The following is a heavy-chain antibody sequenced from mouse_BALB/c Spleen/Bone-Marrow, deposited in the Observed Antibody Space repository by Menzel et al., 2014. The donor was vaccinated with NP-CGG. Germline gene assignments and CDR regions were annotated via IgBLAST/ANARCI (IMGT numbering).Heavy chain of an antibody. CDR3: ARRGMIKGAWFAY. V-gene: IGHV1-69*01. Sequence: QVQLQQPGAEPVMPGASVKMSCKASGYTFTDYWMHWVKQRPGQGLEWIGSIDTSDTYSSYNQKFKGKATLTVDESSSTAYMQLSSLTSEDSAVYYCARRGMIKGAWFAYWGQGTLVTVSA. CDR2: IDTSDTYS. J-gene: IGHJ3*01. D-gene: IGHD2-4*01. CDR1: GYTFTDYW.